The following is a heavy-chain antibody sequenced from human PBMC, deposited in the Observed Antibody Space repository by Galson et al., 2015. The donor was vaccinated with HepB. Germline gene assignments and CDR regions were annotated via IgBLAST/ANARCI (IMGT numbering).Heavy chain of an antibody. CDR1: GYTFTSFD. V-gene: IGHV1-8*01. J-gene: IGHJ4*02. Sequence: SVKVSCKASGYTFTSFDMNWVRQAPGQGLEWMGWMNPKSTNTGYARKFQGRVTITGDTSMDTAYMELSSLTSEDTAVYYCARAVRNQLLSEYWGQGTLVTVSS. CDR2: MNPKSTNT. D-gene: IGHD1-26*01. CDR3: ARAVRNQLLSEY.